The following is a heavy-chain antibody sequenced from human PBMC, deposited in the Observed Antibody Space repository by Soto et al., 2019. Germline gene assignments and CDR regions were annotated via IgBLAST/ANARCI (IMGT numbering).Heavy chain of an antibody. CDR1: GYSFTNYG. J-gene: IGHJ6*03. CDR2: ISAFNGNT. CDR3: ARDRGVAPPVAGNPHYYYDMDV. D-gene: IGHD6-19*01. Sequence: ASVKVSCKASGYSFTNYGVTWVRQAPGQGLEWMGWISAFNGNTHYAQNLQGRVTMTTDASTSTAYMELRSLRSDDTAVYYCARDRGVAPPVAGNPHYYYDMDVWGKGTTVTVSS. V-gene: IGHV1-18*01.